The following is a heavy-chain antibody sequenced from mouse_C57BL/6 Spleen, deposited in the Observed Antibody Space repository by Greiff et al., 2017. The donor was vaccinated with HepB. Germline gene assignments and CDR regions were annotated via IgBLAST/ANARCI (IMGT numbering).Heavy chain of an antibody. Sequence: VKLQESGAELVRPGTSVKVSCKASGYAFTNYLIEWVKQRPGQGLEWIGVINPGSGGTNYNEKFKGKATLTADKSSSTAYMQLSSLTSEDSAVYFCARRGSMDYWGQGTSVTVSS. J-gene: IGHJ4*01. CDR1: GYAFTNYL. V-gene: IGHV1-54*01. CDR2: INPGSGGT. CDR3: ARRGSMDY.